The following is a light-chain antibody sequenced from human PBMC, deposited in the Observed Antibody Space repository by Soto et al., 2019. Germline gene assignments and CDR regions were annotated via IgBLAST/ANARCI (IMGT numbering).Light chain of an antibody. Sequence: SYELTQPPSVSVSPGQTASITCSGDKLGDKYACWYQQKPGQSPVLVIYQDSKRPSGIPERFSGSNSGNTATLTISGTQAMDEADYYCQAWDSSTGDVFGTWTQLTVL. V-gene: IGLV3-1*01. CDR3: QAWDSSTGDV. CDR1: KLGDKY. CDR2: QDS. J-gene: IGLJ1*01.